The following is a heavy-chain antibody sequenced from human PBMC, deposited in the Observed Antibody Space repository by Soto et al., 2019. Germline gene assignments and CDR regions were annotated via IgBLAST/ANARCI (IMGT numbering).Heavy chain of an antibody. J-gene: IGHJ6*02. D-gene: IGHD1-1*01. CDR2: IRSKAYGGTT. V-gene: IGHV3-49*04. CDR1: CCSFGNYA. Sequence: GWSRRLSWTAACCSFGNYAMSCVRQAPEKGQEWVGFIRSKAYGGTTEYAASVKGRFTISRDDSKSIAYLQMTSLKTEDTAVYYCTSGVSGTTGDRYQYKGMAVWGQGTTGT. CDR3: TSGVSGTTGDRYQYKGMAV.